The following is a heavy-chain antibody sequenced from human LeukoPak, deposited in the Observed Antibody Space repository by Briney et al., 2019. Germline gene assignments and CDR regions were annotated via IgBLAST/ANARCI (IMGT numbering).Heavy chain of an antibody. Sequence: GGSLRLSCAASGFTFSSYGMHWVRQAPGKGLEWVAFIRYDGSNKYYADSVKGRFTISRDNSKNTLYLQMNSLRAEDTAVYYCAKDIYDFWSGYYGTVDYWGQGTLVTVSS. CDR3: AKDIYDFWSGYYGTVDY. J-gene: IGHJ4*02. D-gene: IGHD3-3*01. CDR2: IRYDGSNK. V-gene: IGHV3-30*02. CDR1: GFTFSSYG.